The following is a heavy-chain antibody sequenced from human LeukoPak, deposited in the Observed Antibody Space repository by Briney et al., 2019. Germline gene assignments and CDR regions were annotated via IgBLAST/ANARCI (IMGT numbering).Heavy chain of an antibody. CDR3: ARAMAVAGREFDY. D-gene: IGHD6-19*01. CDR1: GGSISSGSYY. CDR2: IYTRGST. V-gene: IGHV4-61*02. Sequence: SETLSLTCSVSGGSISSGSYYWSWIRQPAGKGLEWIGRIYTRGSTNYNPSLKSRVTISVDTSKNQFSLKLSSVTAADTAVYYCARAMAVAGREFDYWGQGTLVTVSS. J-gene: IGHJ4*02.